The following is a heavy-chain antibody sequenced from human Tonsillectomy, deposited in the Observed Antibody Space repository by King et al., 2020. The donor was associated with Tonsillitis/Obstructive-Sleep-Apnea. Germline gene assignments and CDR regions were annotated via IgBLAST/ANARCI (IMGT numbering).Heavy chain of an antibody. CDR1: GFTFSNYG. Sequence: VQLVESGGGVVQPGRSLRLSCAASGFTFSNYGMHWVRQAPGKGLEWVAVIWYDGSNKNYADSVKGRFTISSDNSTNTLYLQMNRLRAEDTAVYYCARDHYTSGWPYYGMDVWGQGTTVTVSS. V-gene: IGHV3-33*01. CDR3: ARDHYTSGWPYYGMDV. D-gene: IGHD6-19*01. CDR2: IWYDGSNK. J-gene: IGHJ6*02.